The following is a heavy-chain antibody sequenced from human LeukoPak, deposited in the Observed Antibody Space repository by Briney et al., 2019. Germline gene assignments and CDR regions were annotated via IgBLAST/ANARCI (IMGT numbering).Heavy chain of an antibody. J-gene: IGHJ4*02. CDR1: GFTFSSYG. D-gene: IGHD6-19*01. Sequence: PGGSLRLSCAASGFTFSSYGMHWVRQAPGKGLEWVAVIWYDGSNKYYADSVKGRFTISRDNSKNTLYLQMNSLRAEVTAVYYCATYIAVAGLDYWGQGTLVTVSS. V-gene: IGHV3-33*01. CDR2: IWYDGSNK. CDR3: ATYIAVAGLDY.